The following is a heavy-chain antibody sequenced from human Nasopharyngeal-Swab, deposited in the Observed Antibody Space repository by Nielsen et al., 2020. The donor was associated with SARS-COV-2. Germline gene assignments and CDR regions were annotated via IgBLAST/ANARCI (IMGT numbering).Heavy chain of an antibody. J-gene: IGHJ4*02. D-gene: IGHD3-10*01. CDR3: AKEAEEVYYYGSGSYDY. CDR2: ISYDGSNK. Sequence: GESLKISCEASGFTFSSYGMHWVRQAPGKGLEWVAVISYDGSNKYYADSVKGRFTISRDNSKNTLYLQMNSLRAEDTAVYYCAKEAEEVYYYGSGSYDYWGQGTLVTVSS. CDR1: GFTFSSYG. V-gene: IGHV3-30*18.